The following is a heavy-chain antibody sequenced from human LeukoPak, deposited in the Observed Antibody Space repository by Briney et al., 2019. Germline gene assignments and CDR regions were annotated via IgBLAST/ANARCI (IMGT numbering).Heavy chain of an antibody. CDR3: ARRRTTVVTPDSAFDI. D-gene: IGHD4-23*01. CDR1: GYSISSGYY. J-gene: IGHJ3*02. CDR2: IYDSGST. Sequence: SETLSLTCAVSGYSISSGYYWGWIRQPPGKGLEWIGSIYDSGSTYYNPSLKSRVTISVDTSKNQFSLKLSSVTAADTAVYYCARRRTTVVTPDSAFDIWGQGTMVTVSS. V-gene: IGHV4-38-2*01.